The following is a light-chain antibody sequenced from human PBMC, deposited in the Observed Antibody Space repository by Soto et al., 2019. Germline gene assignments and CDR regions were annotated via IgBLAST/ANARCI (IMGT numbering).Light chain of an antibody. CDR2: EVS. CDR1: SSDVGGYNY. Sequence: QSALTQPASVSGSPGQSITISCTGTSSDVGGYNYVSWYQQHPGKAPKLMIYEVSNRPSGVSNRFSGSKSGNTASLTISGLLAEDEADYYCCSYTTSSTLVFGGGTKVTVL. CDR3: CSYTTSSTLV. J-gene: IGLJ2*01. V-gene: IGLV2-14*01.